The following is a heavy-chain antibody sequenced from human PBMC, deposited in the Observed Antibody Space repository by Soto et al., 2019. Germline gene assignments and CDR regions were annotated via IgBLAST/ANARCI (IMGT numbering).Heavy chain of an antibody. CDR1: GFTFRSFS. J-gene: IGHJ5*02. V-gene: IGHV3-21*01. CDR3: TRDASRDSSARGWFDP. Sequence: LRLSWAASGFTFRSFSMNWVRQAPGEGLEWVSTISSNSAYIYYTDALRGRFTISRDNAKNSLHLQMNSLRAEDTAVYYCTRDASRDSSARGWFDPWGPGTLVTVSS. CDR2: ISSNSAYI. D-gene: IGHD6-13*01.